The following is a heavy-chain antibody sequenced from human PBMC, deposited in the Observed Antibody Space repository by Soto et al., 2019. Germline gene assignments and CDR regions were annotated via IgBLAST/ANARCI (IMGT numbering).Heavy chain of an antibody. CDR3: ARARVVVTAISAYYFDY. V-gene: IGHV1-69*13. D-gene: IGHD2-21*02. CDR1: GGTFSSYA. CDR2: IIPIFGTA. Sequence: SVKVSCKASGGTFSSYAISWVRQAPGQGLEWMGGIIPIFGTANYAQKFQGRVTITADESTSTAYMELSSLRSEDTAVYYCARARVVVTAISAYYFDYWGQGTLVTISS. J-gene: IGHJ4*02.